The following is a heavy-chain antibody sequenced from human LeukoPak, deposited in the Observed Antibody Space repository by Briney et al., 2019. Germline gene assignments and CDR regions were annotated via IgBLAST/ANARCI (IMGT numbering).Heavy chain of an antibody. CDR1: GYTFTGYY. Sequence: ASVKVSCKASGYTFTGYYMHWVRQAPGQGLEWMGWTYPNSGGTNYAQKFQGRVTMTRDTSISTAYMELSRLRSDDTAVYYCARGITMVRAVYYYYYMDVWGKGTTVTISS. J-gene: IGHJ6*03. CDR3: ARGITMVRAVYYYYYMDV. CDR2: TYPNSGGT. D-gene: IGHD3-10*01. V-gene: IGHV1-2*02.